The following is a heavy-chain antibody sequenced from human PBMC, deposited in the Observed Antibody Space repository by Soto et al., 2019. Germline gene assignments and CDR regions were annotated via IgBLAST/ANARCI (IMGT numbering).Heavy chain of an antibody. CDR2: IYYSGST. J-gene: IGHJ6*02. CDR1: GGSISSYY. Sequence: ETLSLTCTVSGGSISSYYWSWIRQPPGKGLEWIGYIYYSGSTNYNPSLKSRVTISVDTSKNQFSLKLSSVTAADTAVYYCARGDGNSYYYYYYGMDVWGQGTTVTVSS. D-gene: IGHD4-17*01. CDR3: ARGDGNSYYYYYYGMDV. V-gene: IGHV4-59*01.